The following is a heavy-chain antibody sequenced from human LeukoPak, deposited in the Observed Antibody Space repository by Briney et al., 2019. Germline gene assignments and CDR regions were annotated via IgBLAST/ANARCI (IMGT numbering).Heavy chain of an antibody. V-gene: IGHV3-33*01. J-gene: IGHJ4*02. D-gene: IGHD4-23*01. Sequence: GGSLRLSCAASGFTFSSYGMHWVRQAPGKGLEWVAVIWYDGSNKYYADSVKGRFTISRDNAKNSLYLQMNSLRAEDTAVYYCARFTTTVVTPFDYWGQGTLVTVSS. CDR1: GFTFSSYG. CDR2: IWYDGSNK. CDR3: ARFTTTVVTPFDY.